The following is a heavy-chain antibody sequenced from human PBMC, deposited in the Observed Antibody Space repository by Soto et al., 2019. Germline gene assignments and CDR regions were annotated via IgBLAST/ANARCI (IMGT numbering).Heavy chain of an antibody. CDR1: GFTFDDYG. V-gene: IGHV3-20*04. D-gene: IGHD3-10*01. J-gene: IGHJ4*02. Sequence: GGSLRLSCVASGFTFDDYGMSWVRQVPGKGLEWVSGINWNGGTKHYADSVKGRFTISRDNARNSLYLKMNSLRAEDTSLYYCAKSQSPMVRGVIEAFDYWGQGTLVTVSS. CDR3: AKSQSPMVRGVIEAFDY. CDR2: INWNGGTK.